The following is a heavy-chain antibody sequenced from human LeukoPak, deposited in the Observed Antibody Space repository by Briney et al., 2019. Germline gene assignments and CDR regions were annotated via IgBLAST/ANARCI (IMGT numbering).Heavy chain of an antibody. V-gene: IGHV3-30-3*01. CDR2: ISYDGSNK. CDR1: GFTFSSYA. Sequence: PGGFLRLSCAASGFTFSSYAMHWVRQAPGKGLEWVAVISYDGSNKYYADSVKGRFTISRDNSKNTLYLQMNSLRAEDTAVYYCARDKYYYDSSGYLDYWGQGTLVTVSS. J-gene: IGHJ4*02. CDR3: ARDKYYYDSSGYLDY. D-gene: IGHD3-22*01.